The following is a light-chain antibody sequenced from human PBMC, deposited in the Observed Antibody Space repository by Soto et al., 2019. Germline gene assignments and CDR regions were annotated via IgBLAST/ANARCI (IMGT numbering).Light chain of an antibody. CDR1: QSVSTN. CDR3: HQRNK. CDR2: GAS. J-gene: IGKJ5*01. V-gene: IGKV3-15*01. Sequence: EIVMTQSPVTLSVSTGERVTLSCRASQSVSTNLAWYHQVPGQAPRLLIYGASARATGIPARFSGSGSGTEFTLTISSLEPEDFGVYFCHQRNKFGQGTRLEIK.